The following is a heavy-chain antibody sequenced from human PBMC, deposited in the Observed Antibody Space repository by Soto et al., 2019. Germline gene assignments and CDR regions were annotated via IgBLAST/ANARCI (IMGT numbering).Heavy chain of an antibody. Sequence: ASVKVSCKASGYTFTGYYMHWVRQAPGQGLEWMGWINPNSGGTNYAQKFQGWVTMTRDTSISTAYMELSRLRSDDTAVYYCARSFPRKGGTGQIEQQLANCDAFDIWGQGTMVTVSS. CDR1: GYTFTGYY. CDR2: INPNSGGT. CDR3: ARSFPRKGGTGQIEQQLANCDAFDI. J-gene: IGHJ3*02. D-gene: IGHD6-13*01. V-gene: IGHV1-2*04.